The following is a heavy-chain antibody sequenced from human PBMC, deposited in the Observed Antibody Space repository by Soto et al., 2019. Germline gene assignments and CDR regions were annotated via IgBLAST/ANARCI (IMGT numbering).Heavy chain of an antibody. CDR1: GFTFSGSA. J-gene: IGHJ2*01. CDR3: TRLSIVGATSVWWYFDL. D-gene: IGHD1-26*01. CDR2: IRSKANSYAT. V-gene: IGHV3-73*01. Sequence: GGSLRLSCAASGFTFSGSAMHWVRQASGKGLEWVGRIRSKANSYATAYAASVKGRFTISRDDSKNTAYLQMNSLKTEDTAVYYCTRLSIVGATSVWWYFDLWGRGTLVTVSS.